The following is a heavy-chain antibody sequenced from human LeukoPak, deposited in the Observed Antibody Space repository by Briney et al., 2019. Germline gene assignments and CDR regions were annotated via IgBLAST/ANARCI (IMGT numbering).Heavy chain of an antibody. Sequence: SETLSLTCAVYGGSFSGYYWSWIRQPPGKGLEWIGEINHSGSTNYSPSLKSRVTISVDTSKNQFSLKLSSVTAADTAVYYCARRRERFGCSSTSCYGGYYYYGMDVWGQGTTVTVSS. V-gene: IGHV4-34*01. CDR1: GGSFSGYY. J-gene: IGHJ6*02. CDR3: ARRRERFGCSSTSCYGGYYYYGMDV. D-gene: IGHD2-2*01. CDR2: INHSGST.